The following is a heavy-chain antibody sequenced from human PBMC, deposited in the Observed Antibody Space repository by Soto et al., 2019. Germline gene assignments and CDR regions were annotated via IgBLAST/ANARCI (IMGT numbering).Heavy chain of an antibody. CDR3: ARLLVGGSYANIDY. CDR1: GGSISSYY. V-gene: IGHV4-59*08. J-gene: IGHJ4*02. Sequence: SETLSLTCTFSGGSISSYYWSLIRQPPGKGLEWIGYVYYSGSTNYNPSLKSRVTISVDTSKNQFSLKLSSVTAADTAVYYCARLLVGGSYANIDYWGQGTLVTVSS. D-gene: IGHD1-26*01. CDR2: VYYSGST.